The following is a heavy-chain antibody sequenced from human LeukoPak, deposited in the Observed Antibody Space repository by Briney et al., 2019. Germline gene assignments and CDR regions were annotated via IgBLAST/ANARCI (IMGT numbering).Heavy chain of an antibody. Sequence: SETLSLTCTVSRGSVSNYYWSWIRQPPGKGLGWIGYIYYSGSTNYNPSLNSRVTISVDTSKNQFSLKLSSVTAADTAVYYCARGPARYSSGWYYFDYWGQGILVTVSS. CDR2: IYYSGST. CDR3: ARGPARYSSGWYYFDY. V-gene: IGHV4-59*02. CDR1: RGSVSNYY. J-gene: IGHJ4*01. D-gene: IGHD6-19*01.